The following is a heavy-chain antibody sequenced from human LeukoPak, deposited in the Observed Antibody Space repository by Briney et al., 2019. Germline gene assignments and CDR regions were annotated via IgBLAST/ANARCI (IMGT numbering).Heavy chain of an antibody. Sequence: PSQTLSLTCTVSGGSISSGDYYWSWIRQPPGKGLEWIGYIYHSGSTYYNPSLKSRVTISVDRSKNQFSLKLSSVTAADTAVYYCATLTGDRDAFDIWGQGTMVTVSS. CDR2: IYHSGST. J-gene: IGHJ3*02. D-gene: IGHD7-27*01. V-gene: IGHV4-30-4*01. CDR1: GGSISSGDYY. CDR3: ATLTGDRDAFDI.